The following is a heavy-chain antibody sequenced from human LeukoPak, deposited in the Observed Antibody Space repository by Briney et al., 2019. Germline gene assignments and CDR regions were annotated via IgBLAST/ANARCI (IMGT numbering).Heavy chain of an antibody. V-gene: IGHV1-2*02. J-gene: IGHJ6*02. D-gene: IGHD2-2*01. CDR3: AREYCSSTSCYYYDMDV. CDR2: INPNSGGT. Sequence: ASVKVSCKASGYTFTSITMNWVRQAPGQGLEWMGWINPNSGGTNYAQKFQDRVTMTRDTSISTAYMEVSRLRSDDTAVYYCAREYCSSTSCYYYDMDVWGQGTTVTVSS. CDR1: GYTFTSIT.